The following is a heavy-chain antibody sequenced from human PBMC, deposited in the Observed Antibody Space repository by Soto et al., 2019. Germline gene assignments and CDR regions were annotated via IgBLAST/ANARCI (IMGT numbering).Heavy chain of an antibody. CDR3: AKVTHRGSIAVAGPLGS. CDR1: GSITNHH. D-gene: IGHD6-19*01. CDR2: FNPSGLAT. J-gene: IGHJ4*02. V-gene: IGHV1-46*01. Sequence: QVHLVQSGAEVKKPGASVNVSCQASGSITNHHMHWVRQAPGQGLDGMGIFNPSGLATTYPQKFQGRVTINRDKSTSTVYMELSSLTSEDTAVYFCAKVTHRGSIAVAGPLGSWGQGTLVIVSS.